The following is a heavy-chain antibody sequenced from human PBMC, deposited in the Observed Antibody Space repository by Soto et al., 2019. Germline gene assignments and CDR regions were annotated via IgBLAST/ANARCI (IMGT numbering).Heavy chain of an antibody. CDR2: SSGSGGST. CDR3: ANSVGIVAGPTYFDY. CDR1: GFTFSSYA. J-gene: IGHJ4*02. D-gene: IGHD5-12*01. Sequence: EVQLLESGGGLVQPGGSLRLSCAASGFTFSSYAMSWVRQAPGKGLEWVSASSGSGGSTYYAESVTGRFTISRDNSKNTLYLQMNCLRAEDTAVYYCANSVGIVAGPTYFDYWGQGTLVTVSS. V-gene: IGHV3-23*01.